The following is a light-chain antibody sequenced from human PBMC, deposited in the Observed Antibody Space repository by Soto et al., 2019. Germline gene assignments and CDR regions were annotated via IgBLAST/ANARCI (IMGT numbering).Light chain of an antibody. V-gene: IGKV1-5*01. J-gene: IGKJ2*01. CDR2: DAS. CDR3: QQYNSYSRT. CDR1: QSISSW. Sequence: DIQMTQSPSTLSASVGDRVTITCRASQSISSWLAWYQQKPGKAPKLLIYDASSLESVVPSRFSGSGSGTEFTLTISSLQPDDFATYYCQQYNSYSRTFGQGTKLEIK.